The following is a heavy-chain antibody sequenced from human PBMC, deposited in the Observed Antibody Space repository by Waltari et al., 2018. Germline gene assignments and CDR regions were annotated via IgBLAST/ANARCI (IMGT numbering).Heavy chain of an antibody. Sequence: QVQLVQSGAEVKKPGASVKVSCKASGYTFTGYYMHWVRQAPGQGLEWMGRINPNSGGTNYAQKFQGRVTMTRDTSISTAYMERSRLRSDDTAVYYCARVHCHYDFWSGYSRAEYFQHWGQGTLVTVSS. CDR3: ARVHCHYDFWSGYSRAEYFQH. V-gene: IGHV1-2*06. CDR1: GYTFTGYY. J-gene: IGHJ1*01. CDR2: INPNSGGT. D-gene: IGHD3-3*01.